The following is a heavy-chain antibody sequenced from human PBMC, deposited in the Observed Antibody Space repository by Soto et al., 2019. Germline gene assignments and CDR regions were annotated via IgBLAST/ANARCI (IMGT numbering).Heavy chain of an antibody. J-gene: IGHJ3*02. D-gene: IGHD6-13*01. V-gene: IGHV4-31*03. CDR3: ARDSGSGYSSSWYRRRAYPDAFDI. CDR2: IYYSGST. CDR1: GGSISSGGYY. Sequence: TLSLTCTVSGGSISSGGYYWSWIRQHPGKGLEWIGYIYYSGSTYYNPSLKSRVTISVDTSKNQFSLKLSSVTAADTAVYYCARDSGSGYSSSWYRRRAYPDAFDIWGQGTMVTVSS.